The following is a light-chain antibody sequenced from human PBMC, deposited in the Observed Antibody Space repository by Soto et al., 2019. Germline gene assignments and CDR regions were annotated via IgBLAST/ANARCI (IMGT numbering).Light chain of an antibody. CDR3: QQSYTIPYT. CDR2: AAS. Sequence: DIQLTQSPSSLSASVRDRVTITCRASQSISRYINWYQHKPGKAPKLLIFAASSLQSGVPSRFSGSGSGTDFTLTISSLQPEDFATYYCQQSYTIPYTFGQGTKLGIK. V-gene: IGKV1-39*01. CDR1: QSISRY. J-gene: IGKJ2*01.